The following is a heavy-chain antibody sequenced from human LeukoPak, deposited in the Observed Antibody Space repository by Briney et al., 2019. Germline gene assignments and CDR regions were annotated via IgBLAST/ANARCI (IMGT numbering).Heavy chain of an antibody. CDR1: GFTFSDYY. CDR2: ISSSGSII. J-gene: IGHJ5*02. CDR3: ARVKKRYEYSSSSDNWFDP. D-gene: IGHD6-6*01. Sequence: GGSLRLSCAASGFTFSDYYMSWIRQVPGKGLEWVSYISSSGSIIYYADSVKGRFTISRDNAKNSLYLQMNSLRAEDTAVYYCARVKKRYEYSSSSDNWFDPWGQGTLVTVSS. V-gene: IGHV3-11*01.